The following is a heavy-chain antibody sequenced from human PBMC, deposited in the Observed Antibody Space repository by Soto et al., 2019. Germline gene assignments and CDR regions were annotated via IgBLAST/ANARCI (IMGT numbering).Heavy chain of an antibody. CDR2: IIPIFGTA. CDR3: ARINIEVDRGVIITIGPPVFGMDV. V-gene: IGHV1-69*13. Sequence: SVKVSCKASGGTFSGYAISWVRQAPGQGLEWMGGIIPIFGTANYAQKFQGRVTITADESTSTAYMELSSLRSEDTAVYYCARINIEVDRGVIITIGPPVFGMDVWGQGTTVTVSS. J-gene: IGHJ6*02. D-gene: IGHD3-10*01. CDR1: GGTFSGYA.